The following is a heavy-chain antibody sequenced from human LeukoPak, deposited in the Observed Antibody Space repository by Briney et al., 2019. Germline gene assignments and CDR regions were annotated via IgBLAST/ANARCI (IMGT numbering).Heavy chain of an antibody. Sequence: PGGSLRLSCAASGFTFSSYAMSWVRQAPGKGLEWVSGISGSGGSTYYADSVKGRFTISRDNSKNTLYLQMNSLRAEDTAVYYCAKPLVSGSYYFDYWGQGTLVTVSS. CDR3: AKPLVSGSYYFDY. CDR2: ISGSGGST. V-gene: IGHV3-23*01. CDR1: GFTFSSYA. D-gene: IGHD1-26*01. J-gene: IGHJ4*02.